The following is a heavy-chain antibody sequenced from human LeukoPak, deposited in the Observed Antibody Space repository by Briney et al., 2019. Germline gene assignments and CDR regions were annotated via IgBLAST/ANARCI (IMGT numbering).Heavy chain of an antibody. J-gene: IGHJ4*02. CDR2: ISGSGGST. CDR1: GFTFSSYA. Sequence: PGGSLRLSCAASGFTFSSYAMSWVRQAPGKGLEWVSAISGSGGSTYYADSVKGRFTISRDNSKNTLYLQMNSLRAEDTAVYYCAKDIGYYYDSSGTFDYWGQGTLVTVSS. CDR3: AKDIGYYYDSSGTFDY. D-gene: IGHD3-22*01. V-gene: IGHV3-23*01.